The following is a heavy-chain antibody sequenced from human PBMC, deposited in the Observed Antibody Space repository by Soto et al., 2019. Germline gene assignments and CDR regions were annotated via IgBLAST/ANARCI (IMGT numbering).Heavy chain of an antibody. J-gene: IGHJ3*02. CDR2: IYYSGNT. V-gene: IGHV4-39*01. CDR1: GGSISSSSYF. D-gene: IGHD3-22*01. Sequence: SETLSLTCTVSGGSISSSSYFWDWIRQPPGKALEWIGSIYYSGNTYYNPSLKSRVTVYVDRSKNQFSLKLSSVTAADTALYYCARRMKDSSSAGGFDIWGQGTMVTVSS. CDR3: ARRMKDSSSAGGFDI.